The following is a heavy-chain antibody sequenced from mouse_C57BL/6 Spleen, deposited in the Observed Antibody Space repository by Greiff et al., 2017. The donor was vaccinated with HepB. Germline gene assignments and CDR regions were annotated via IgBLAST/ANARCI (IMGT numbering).Heavy chain of an antibody. CDR3: ARRRGFYDDYGGGAMDY. Sequence: QVHLQQLGAELVKPGASVKISCKPSGYAFSSYWMTWVKQRPGRGLVWIGQIYPGDGDTNYNGKFKGKATLTADKSSSTAYMQLSSLTSEAAAVYFCARRRGFYDDYGGGAMDYWGQGTSVTVSS. CDR1: GYAFSSYW. D-gene: IGHD2-4*01. J-gene: IGHJ4*01. CDR2: IYPGDGDT. V-gene: IGHV1-80*01.